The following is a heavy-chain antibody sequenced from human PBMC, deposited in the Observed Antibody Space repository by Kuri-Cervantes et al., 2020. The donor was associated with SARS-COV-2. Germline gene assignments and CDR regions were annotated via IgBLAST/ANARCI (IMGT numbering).Heavy chain of an antibody. Sequence: SETLSLTCTVSGGSISSYYWSWIRQPAGKGLEWIGRIYTSGSTNYNPTLKSRVTMSVDTSKNQFSLKLSSVTAADTAVYYCAIHTIFGAHDAFEIWGQGTMVTVSS. CDR2: IYTSGST. CDR3: AIHTIFGAHDAFEI. V-gene: IGHV4-4*07. CDR1: GGSISSYY. D-gene: IGHD3-3*01. J-gene: IGHJ3*02.